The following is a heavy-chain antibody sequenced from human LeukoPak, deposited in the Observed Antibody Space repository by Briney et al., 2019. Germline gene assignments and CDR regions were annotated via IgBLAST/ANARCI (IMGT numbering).Heavy chain of an antibody. J-gene: IGHJ3*02. Sequence: SETLSLTCTVSGGSISSYYWSWIRQPPGKGLEWIGYIYYSGSTNYNPSLKSRVTISVDTSKNQFSLKLSSVTAADTAVYYCARRGYSYGYDAFDIWGQGTMVTVSS. CDR3: ARRGYSYGYDAFDI. CDR1: GGSISSYY. V-gene: IGHV4-59*01. D-gene: IGHD5-18*01. CDR2: IYYSGST.